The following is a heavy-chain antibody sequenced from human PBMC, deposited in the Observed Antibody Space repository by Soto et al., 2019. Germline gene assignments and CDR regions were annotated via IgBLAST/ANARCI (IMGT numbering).Heavy chain of an antibody. CDR1: GGTFSSYT. CDR3: AGRADGYGPFDY. J-gene: IGHJ4*02. V-gene: IGHV1-69*02. CDR2: IIPILGIA. Sequence: QVQLVQSGAEVKKPGSSVKVSCKASGGTFSSYTISWVRQAPGQGLEWMGRIIPILGIANYAQKFQGRVTITADKSTSTAYMELSSLRSEDTAVYYCAGRADGYGPFDYWGQGTLVTVSS. D-gene: IGHD3-10*01.